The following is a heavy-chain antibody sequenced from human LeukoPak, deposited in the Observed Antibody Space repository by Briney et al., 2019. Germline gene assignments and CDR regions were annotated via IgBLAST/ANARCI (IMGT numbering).Heavy chain of an antibody. CDR1: GYSISSGYY. D-gene: IGHD1-14*01. CDR3: ARGLNPSLDY. Sequence: SETLSLTCTASGYSISSGYYWGWIRQPPGKGLEWIGSINHSGSTNYNPSLKSRVTISVDTSKNQFSLKLSSVTAADTAVYYCARGLNPSLDYWGQGTLVTVSS. V-gene: IGHV4-38-2*02. CDR2: INHSGST. J-gene: IGHJ4*02.